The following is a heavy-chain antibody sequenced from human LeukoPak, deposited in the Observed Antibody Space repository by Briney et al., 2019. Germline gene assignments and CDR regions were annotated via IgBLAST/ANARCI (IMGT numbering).Heavy chain of an antibody. CDR1: GFTFDDYA. CDR2: ISWNSGSI. CDR3: ARGGLKDITMVRGVRGAFDI. V-gene: IGHV3-9*01. D-gene: IGHD3-10*01. Sequence: GGSLRLSCAASGFTFDDYAMHWVRQAPGKGLEWVSGISWNSGSIGYADSVKGRFTISRDNAKNSLYLQMNSLRAEDTALYYCARGGLKDITMVRGVRGAFDIWGQGTMVTVSS. J-gene: IGHJ3*02.